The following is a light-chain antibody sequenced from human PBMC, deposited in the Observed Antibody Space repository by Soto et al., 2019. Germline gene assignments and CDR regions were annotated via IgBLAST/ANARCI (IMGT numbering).Light chain of an antibody. CDR3: ISYTVSRSYV. CDR2: SVS. Sequence: QSALTQPASASGSPGQSITISCSGTSSDIGAYDHVAWFQQFPGKTPKLVIYSVSNRPSGVSYRFSGSKSGNTASLTISGLQADDEADYYCISYTVSRSYVFGPGTKLTVL. V-gene: IGLV2-14*01. CDR1: SSDIGAYDH. J-gene: IGLJ1*01.